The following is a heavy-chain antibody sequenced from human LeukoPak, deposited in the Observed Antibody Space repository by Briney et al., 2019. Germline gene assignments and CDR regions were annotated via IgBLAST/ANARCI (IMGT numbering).Heavy chain of an antibody. CDR2: VTSNGAGT. CDR3: VKAPSSGWYGDY. J-gene: IGHJ4*02. D-gene: IGHD6-19*01. V-gene: IGHV3-64D*09. Sequence: GGSLRLSCSASGFTFSTYGMHRVRQAPGKGLEYGSAVTSNGAGTYHADSVKGRLTISRDNSKNTLYLQMSSLRPEDTAVYYCVKAPSSGWYGDYWGQGTLVTVSS. CDR1: GFTFSTYG.